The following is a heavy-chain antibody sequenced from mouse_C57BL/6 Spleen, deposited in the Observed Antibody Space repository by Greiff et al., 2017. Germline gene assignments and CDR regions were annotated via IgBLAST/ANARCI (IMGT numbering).Heavy chain of an antibody. CDR1: GYAFSSYW. CDR2: IYPGDGDT. J-gene: IGHJ2*01. D-gene: IGHD1-1*01. V-gene: IGHV1-80*01. CDR3: ARGSSPITTVVATVDY. Sequence: QVQLQQSGAELVKPGASVKISCKASGYAFSSYWMNWVKQRPGQGLEWIGQIYPGDGDTNYNGKFKGKATLTADKSSSTAYMQLSSLTSEDSAVYFCARGSSPITTVVATVDYWGQGTTLTVSS.